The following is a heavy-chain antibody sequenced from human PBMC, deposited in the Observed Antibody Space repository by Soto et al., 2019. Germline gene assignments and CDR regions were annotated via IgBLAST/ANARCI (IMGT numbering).Heavy chain of an antibody. V-gene: IGHV1-2*02. D-gene: IGHD5-12*01. Sequence: QLVQSGAEVTKPGASVKVSCKTSGYNFSAHYIHWVRQPPGQGLGWMGWISTRRGDHHSAEKFQDRLTRTTATATTTSFMHLSGLRVNDAAVYHRAKGGGYGHGHWGQGTPIIVSS. J-gene: IGHJ1*01. CDR3: AKGGGYGHGH. CDR2: ISTRRGDH. CDR1: GYNFSAHY.